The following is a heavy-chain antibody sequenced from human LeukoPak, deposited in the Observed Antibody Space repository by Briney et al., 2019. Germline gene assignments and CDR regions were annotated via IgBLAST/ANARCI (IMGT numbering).Heavy chain of an antibody. V-gene: IGHV4-59*12. J-gene: IGHJ6*02. Sequence: SETLSLTCTVSGDSLSSYYWSWIRQPPGKGLEWIGYLYYSGSTNYNPSLKSRVTISVDTSKNQFSLKLSSVTAADTAVYYCARDQPEYGMDVWGQGTTVTVSS. CDR2: LYYSGST. CDR1: GDSLSSYY. CDR3: ARDQPEYGMDV.